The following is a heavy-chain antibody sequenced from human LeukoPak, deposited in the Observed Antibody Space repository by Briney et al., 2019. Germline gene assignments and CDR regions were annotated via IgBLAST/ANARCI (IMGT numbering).Heavy chain of an antibody. CDR3: ARDRSIAAAGKAGWFDP. V-gene: IGHV4-59*01. CDR1: GGSISSYY. J-gene: IGHJ5*02. Sequence: PSETLSLTCTVSGGSISSYYWSWIRQPPGKGLEWIGYLYYSGSTNYNPSLKSRVTISLDTSKNQFSLKLSSATAADTAVYYCARDRSIAAAGKAGWFDPWGQGTLVTVSS. CDR2: LYYSGST. D-gene: IGHD6-13*01.